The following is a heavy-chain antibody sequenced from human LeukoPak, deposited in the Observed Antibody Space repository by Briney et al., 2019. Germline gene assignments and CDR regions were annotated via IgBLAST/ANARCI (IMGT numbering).Heavy chain of an antibody. CDR3: ARGFDM. CDR2: ITSNGGST. Sequence: GGTLRLSCAASGFTFSNYGMSWNRQAPGKGLEWVSAITSNGGSTYYVDSVKGRFTISRDNSKKTLYLQMNNLRAEDTAVYYCARGFDMWGQGTMVTVSS. CDR1: GFTFSNYG. V-gene: IGHV3-23*01. J-gene: IGHJ3*02.